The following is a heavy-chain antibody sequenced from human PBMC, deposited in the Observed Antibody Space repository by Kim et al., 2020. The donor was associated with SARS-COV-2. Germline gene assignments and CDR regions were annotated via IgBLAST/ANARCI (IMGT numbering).Heavy chain of an antibody. CDR2: ISPYDGKT. CDR3: ARESGMYYLDY. Sequence: ASVKVSCKASGYSFSSHGFSWVRQVPGQGPEWMGWISPYDGKTKFAEKIEGRVSMTADTSTSTVHLELRSLTSDDTAIYYCARESGMYYLDYWGQGTQVIVSS. CDR1: GYSFSSHG. V-gene: IGHV1-18*01. J-gene: IGHJ4*02.